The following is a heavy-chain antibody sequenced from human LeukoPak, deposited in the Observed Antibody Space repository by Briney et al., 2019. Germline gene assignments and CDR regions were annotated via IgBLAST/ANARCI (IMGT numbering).Heavy chain of an antibody. CDR2: INSDGSST. J-gene: IGHJ6*02. D-gene: IGHD3-10*01. CDR1: GFTFSNYW. Sequence: GGSLRLSCAASGFTFSNYWMYWVRQAPGKGLVWVSHINSDGSSTSYADSVKGRFTTSRDNAKNTLYLQVNSLRAEDTAVYYCARDFRGVPSHGMDVWGQGTTVTVSS. CDR3: ARDFRGVPSHGMDV. V-gene: IGHV3-74*01.